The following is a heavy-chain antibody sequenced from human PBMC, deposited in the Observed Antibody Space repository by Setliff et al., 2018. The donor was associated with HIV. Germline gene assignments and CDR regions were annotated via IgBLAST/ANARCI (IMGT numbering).Heavy chain of an antibody. Sequence: PSETMSLPCTVSGGFISSYYWNWIRQPPGKGLEWIGYLYYSANTNSDTTTYSPPLKSRVTISKDRRRNQVSLKLRSVIAADTAVYYCARRGPMGPLFEPWGQGARVTVSS. J-gene: IGHJ5*02. D-gene: IGHD2-8*01. V-gene: IGHV4-59*12. CDR1: GGFISSYY. CDR3: ARRGPMGPLFEP. CDR2: LYYSANT.